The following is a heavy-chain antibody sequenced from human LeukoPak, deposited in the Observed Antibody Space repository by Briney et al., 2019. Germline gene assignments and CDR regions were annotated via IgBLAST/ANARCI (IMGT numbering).Heavy chain of an antibody. CDR3: ARITADYSSSSGY. D-gene: IGHD6-6*01. CDR1: GFTFSSYS. CDR2: ISSSGSYI. V-gene: IGHV3-21*01. Sequence: GGSLRLSCAASGFTFSSYSMNWVRQAPGKGLEWVSSISSSGSYIYCADSVKGRFTISRDNAKNSLYLQMNSLRAEDTAVYYCARITADYSSSSGYWGQGTLVTVSS. J-gene: IGHJ4*02.